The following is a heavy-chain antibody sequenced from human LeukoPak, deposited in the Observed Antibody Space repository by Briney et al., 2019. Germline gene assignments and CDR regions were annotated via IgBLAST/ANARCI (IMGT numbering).Heavy chain of an antibody. CDR2: IYYSGST. J-gene: IGHJ6*03. CDR3: ARGIFTYGSGSYYQYYYYYMDV. Sequence: PSETLSLTCTVSGGSISSSSYYWGWIRQPPGKGLEWIGSIYYSGSTYYNPSLKSRVTISVDTSKNQFSLKLSSVTAADTAVYYCARGIFTYGSGSYYQYYYYYMDVWGKGTTVTISS. D-gene: IGHD3-10*01. CDR1: GGSISSSSYY. V-gene: IGHV4-39*07.